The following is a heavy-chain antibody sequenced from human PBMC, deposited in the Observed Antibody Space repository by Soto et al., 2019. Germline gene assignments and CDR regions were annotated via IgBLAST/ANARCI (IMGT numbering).Heavy chain of an antibody. V-gene: IGHV4-30-2*01. CDR3: ARGTFSYGPNLHYFDF. CDR2: IFHTGGT. D-gene: IGHD5-18*01. J-gene: IGHJ4*02. CDR1: GGSISSGGHS. Sequence: QLQLQESGAGLVKPSQTLSLTCTVSGGSISSGGHSWSWIRQPPGKGLEWIGFIFHTGGTYYTPSLQSRLSVSLDLSRNQFSLKLYSVTAADTDIYSCARGTFSYGPNLHYFDFWGQGSLVTVSS.